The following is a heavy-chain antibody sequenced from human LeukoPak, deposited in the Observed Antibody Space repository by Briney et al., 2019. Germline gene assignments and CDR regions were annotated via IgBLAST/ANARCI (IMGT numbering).Heavy chain of an antibody. CDR2: ISPYDDNT. V-gene: IGHV1-18*01. CDR3: ATVKIVLGDNWFDP. D-gene: IGHD2/OR15-2a*01. J-gene: IGHJ5*02. CDR1: GFIFIDYG. Sequence: ASVKVSCEASGFIFIDYGINWVRQAPGQGLEWMGWISPYDDNTNYAQKFQGRVTLTTDTSTSTAYMELRSLRSEDTAVYYCATVKIVLGDNWFDPWGQGTLVTVSS.